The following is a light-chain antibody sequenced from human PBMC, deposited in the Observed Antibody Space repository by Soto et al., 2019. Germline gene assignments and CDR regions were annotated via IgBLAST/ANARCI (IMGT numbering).Light chain of an antibody. CDR1: HSVSSN. CDR2: GAS. CDR3: QQYNNWPRT. J-gene: IGKJ1*01. V-gene: IGKV3-15*01. Sequence: EVVMTQSPDTLSVSPGERATLSCRASHSVSSNLAWYQQKLGQAPRLLIYGASTRATGISAKFSGSGSGTEFTLTISSLQSEDFAIYYCQQYNNWPRTFGQGTKVDIK.